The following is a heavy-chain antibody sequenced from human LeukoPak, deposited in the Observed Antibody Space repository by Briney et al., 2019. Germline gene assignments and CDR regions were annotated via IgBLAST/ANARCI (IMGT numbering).Heavy chain of an antibody. Sequence: SETLSLTCSVSGASIITYYWSWIRQPPGKGLEWIGYIYSSANTNYNPSLKSRVTISLDTSKNQFSLKLSSVTAADTAVYYCARDPVLHAFDIWGQGTMVTVSS. V-gene: IGHV4-59*01. CDR2: IYSSANT. J-gene: IGHJ3*02. CDR3: ARDPVLHAFDI. CDR1: GASIITYY. D-gene: IGHD6-6*01.